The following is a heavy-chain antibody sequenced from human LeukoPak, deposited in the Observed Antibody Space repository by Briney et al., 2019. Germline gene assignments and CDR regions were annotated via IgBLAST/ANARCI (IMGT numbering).Heavy chain of an antibody. D-gene: IGHD6-19*01. V-gene: IGHV4-34*01. Sequence: SETLSLTCAVYIGSFSGYYWSWIRQPPGKGLEWIGEIDHSGSTNYNPSLKSRATISVDTSKNQFSLQLNSVTPEDTAVYYCAREAVAGRGGDAFDIWGQGTMVTVSS. J-gene: IGHJ3*02. CDR1: IGSFSGYY. CDR3: AREAVAGRGGDAFDI. CDR2: IDHSGST.